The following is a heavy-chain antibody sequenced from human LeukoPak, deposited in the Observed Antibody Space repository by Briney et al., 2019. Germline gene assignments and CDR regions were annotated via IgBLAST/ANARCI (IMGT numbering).Heavy chain of an antibody. J-gene: IGHJ4*02. V-gene: IGHV3-23*01. CDR1: GFTFSSYA. CDR2: ISVSGGST. D-gene: IGHD3-22*01. Sequence: GGSLRLSCAASGFTFSSYAMSWGRQAPGKGLGWVSAISVSGGSTYYADPVKGRFTSSRDNSKNTMYLQMNSLRAEDTAVYYCAKDYPRYYDSSGYFDYWGQGTLVTVSS. CDR3: AKDYPRYYDSSGYFDY.